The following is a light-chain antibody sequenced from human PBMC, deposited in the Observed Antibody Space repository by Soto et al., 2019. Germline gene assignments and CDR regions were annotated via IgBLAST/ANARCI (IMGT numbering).Light chain of an antibody. V-gene: IGLV2-23*02. CDR2: DVS. CDR3: CSYAGSSTDV. J-gene: IGLJ1*01. Sequence: QSALTQPASVSGSPGQSITISCTGTSSDVGSYNLVSWYQQHPGKAPKLMIYDVSKRPSGVSNRFSGSKSGNTASLTISGLQAEDEADYYCCSYAGSSTDVFGTGTKVTV. CDR1: SSDVGSYNL.